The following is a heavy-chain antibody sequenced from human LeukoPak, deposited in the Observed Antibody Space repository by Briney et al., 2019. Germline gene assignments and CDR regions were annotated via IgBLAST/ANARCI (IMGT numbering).Heavy chain of an antibody. CDR1: GYTFTSYY. V-gene: IGHV1-46*01. Sequence: ASVKVSCKASGYTFTSYYMHWVRQAPGQGFEWMGIINPSGGSTSYAQKFQGRVTMTRDTSTSTVYMELSSLRSEDTAVYYCARDAGGYSGKYGMDVWGQGTTVTVSS. CDR3: ARDAGGYSGKYGMDV. CDR2: INPSGGST. D-gene: IGHD5-12*01. J-gene: IGHJ6*02.